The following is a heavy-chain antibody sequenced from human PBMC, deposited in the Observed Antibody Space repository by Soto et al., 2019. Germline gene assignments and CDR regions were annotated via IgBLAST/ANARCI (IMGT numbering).Heavy chain of an antibody. CDR3: AHRLAVGSTPRPFDY. CDR2: IYWDDDK. V-gene: IGHV2-5*02. CDR1: GISLNTSAVG. D-gene: IGHD1-26*01. J-gene: IGHJ4*02. Sequence: SGPTLVNPTQTLTLTCTFAGISLNTSAVGVGWIRQPPGKALEWLALIYWDDDKRYSPSLKSRLTITKDTSKNHVVLTMTNMDPVDTATYYFAHRLAVGSTPRPFDYWGQGTLVTVSS.